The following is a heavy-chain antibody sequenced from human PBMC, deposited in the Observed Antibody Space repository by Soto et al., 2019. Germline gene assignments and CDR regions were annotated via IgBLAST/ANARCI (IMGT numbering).Heavy chain of an antibody. CDR2: IHGEGGNR. Sequence: XGSLRLSCAASGFMFSAYWMSWVRQDPGKGLEWVANIHGEGGNRSYFASAKCRFTISRDTAKRSLYIQMNRLRAEATAAYYCARDFYGGYTYGSGDYWGQGGLVTVSS. CDR1: GFMFSAYW. J-gene: IGHJ4*02. CDR3: ARDFYGGYTYGSGDY. D-gene: IGHD5-18*01. V-gene: IGHV3-7*01.